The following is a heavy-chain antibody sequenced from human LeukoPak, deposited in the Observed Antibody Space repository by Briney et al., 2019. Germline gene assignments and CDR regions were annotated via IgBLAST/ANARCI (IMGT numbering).Heavy chain of an antibody. Sequence: GGSLRLSCAASGFTFSSYAMSWVRQAPGKGLEWVSAISGSGGSTYYADSVKGRSTISRDNSKNTLYLQMNSLRAEDTAVYYCAKGGSSGWYGVAYYYGMDVWGQGTTVTVSS. J-gene: IGHJ6*02. CDR2: ISGSGGST. CDR3: AKGGSSGWYGVAYYYGMDV. V-gene: IGHV3-23*01. D-gene: IGHD6-19*01. CDR1: GFTFSSYA.